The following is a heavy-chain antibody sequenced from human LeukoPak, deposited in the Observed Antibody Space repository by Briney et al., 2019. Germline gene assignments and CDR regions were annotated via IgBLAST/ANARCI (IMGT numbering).Heavy chain of an antibody. Sequence: GGSLRLSCAASGFIVSSNYMSWVRQAPGKGLEWVSIISSGGNTYYADSVEGRFTISRDISKNTLYLQVNGLRAEDTAVYYCAREVRGYYFDYWGQGTLVTVSS. D-gene: IGHD3-22*01. V-gene: IGHV3-53*01. J-gene: IGHJ4*02. CDR3: AREVRGYYFDY. CDR2: ISSGGNT. CDR1: GFIVSSNY.